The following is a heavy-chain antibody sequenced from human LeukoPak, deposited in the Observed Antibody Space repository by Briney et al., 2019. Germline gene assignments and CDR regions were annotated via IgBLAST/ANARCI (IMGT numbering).Heavy chain of an antibody. J-gene: IGHJ4*02. V-gene: IGHV3-53*01. CDR1: GFIVSSNH. Sequence: TGGSLRLSCAASGFIVSSNHMSWVRQAPGKGLEWISIIYSGGSTYYAASVKGRFTISRDNSKNTLYLQMNSLRAEDTAVYYCARGGRSPFDYWGQGTLVTVSS. CDR2: IYSGGST. CDR3: ARGGRSPFDY. D-gene: IGHD3-16*02.